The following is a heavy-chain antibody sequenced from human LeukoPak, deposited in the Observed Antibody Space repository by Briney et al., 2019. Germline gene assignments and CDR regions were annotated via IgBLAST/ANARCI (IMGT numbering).Heavy chain of an antibody. CDR2: INPNSGGT. CDR3: ARAVVVVPADLGGWFDP. D-gene: IGHD2-2*01. V-gene: IGHV1-2*02. J-gene: IGHJ5*02. Sequence: GASVKVSCKASGYTFTGYYMHWVRQASGQGLEWMGWINPNSGGTNYAQKFQGRVTMTRDTSISTAYMELSRLRSDDTAVYYCARAVVVVPADLGGWFDPWGQGTLVTVSS. CDR1: GYTFTGYY.